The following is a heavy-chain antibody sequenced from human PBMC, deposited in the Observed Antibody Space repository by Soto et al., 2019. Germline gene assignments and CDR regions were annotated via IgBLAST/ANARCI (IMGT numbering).Heavy chain of an antibody. J-gene: IGHJ5*02. CDR1: GGSISSSSYY. CDR3: ARQAEGPVWGGWFDP. V-gene: IGHV4-39*01. D-gene: IGHD1-26*01. CDR2: IYYSGST. Sequence: SETLSLTCTVSGGSISSSSYYWGWIRQPPGKGLEWIGSIYYSGSTYYNPSLKSRVTISVDTSKNQFSLKLSSVTAADTAVYYCARQAEGPVWGGWFDPWGQGTLVTVSS.